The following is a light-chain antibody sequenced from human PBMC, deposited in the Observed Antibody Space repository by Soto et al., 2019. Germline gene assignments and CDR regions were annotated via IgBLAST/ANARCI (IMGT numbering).Light chain of an antibody. CDR1: QTLTSNY. Sequence: EIVLTQSPATLSLSPGERATLSCRASQTLTSNYLAWYQQKPGQAPSLLIHGAASRATGIPARFSGSGSGPAFPLTISRLEPEDLAVYYCQQYCDSVLNFSGGTKVVIK. V-gene: IGKV3-20*01. CDR3: QQYCDSVLN. J-gene: IGKJ4*01. CDR2: GAA.